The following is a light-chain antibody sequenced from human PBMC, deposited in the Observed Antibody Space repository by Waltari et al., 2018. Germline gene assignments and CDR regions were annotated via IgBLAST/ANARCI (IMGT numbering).Light chain of an antibody. V-gene: IGKV3-20*01. CDR3: QHYGTRPPLT. CDR1: ETFSSSY. J-gene: IGKJ4*02. CDR2: GAS. Sequence: EIVLTQSPGTLSLSPGERATLSCRTSETFSSSYLAGYQQKTGQAPRLLIYGASSRAAGCAVRFIGSGCATDFTITISRIEPEDVAVYYCQHYGTRPPLTFGGGTKVEIK.